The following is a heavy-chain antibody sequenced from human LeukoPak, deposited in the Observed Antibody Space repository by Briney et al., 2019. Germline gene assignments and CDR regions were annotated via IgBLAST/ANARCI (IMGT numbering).Heavy chain of an antibody. CDR2: ISSSSSTI. J-gene: IGHJ6*03. V-gene: IGHV3-48*04. CDR3: ARESTMANYYYYYMDV. CDR1: GFTFSSYS. D-gene: IGHD3-10*01. Sequence: GGSLRLSCAASGFTFSSYSMNWVRQAPGKGLEWVSYISSSSSTIYYADSVKGRFTISRDNAKNSLYLQMNSLRAEDTAVCYCARESTMANYYYYYMDVWGKGTTVTVSS.